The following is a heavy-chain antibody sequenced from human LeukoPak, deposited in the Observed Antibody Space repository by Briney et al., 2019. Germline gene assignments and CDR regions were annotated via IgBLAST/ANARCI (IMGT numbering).Heavy chain of an antibody. Sequence: GGSLRLSCAASGFTFGSYDLSWVRQAPGKGLEWVSGISWNSGGLGYADSVKGRFTISRDNAKNSLYLQMNSLRAEDTALYYCAKDVSPIYSTSWSPHYYYGMDVWGQGTTVTVSS. D-gene: IGHD2-2*01. CDR2: ISWNSGGL. CDR3: AKDVSPIYSTSWSPHYYYGMDV. CDR1: GFTFGSYD. V-gene: IGHV3-9*01. J-gene: IGHJ6*02.